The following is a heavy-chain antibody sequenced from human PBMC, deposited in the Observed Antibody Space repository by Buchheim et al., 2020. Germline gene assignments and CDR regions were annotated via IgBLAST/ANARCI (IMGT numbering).Heavy chain of an antibody. CDR2: IIGSGATT. CDR1: GFTFNSYG. D-gene: IGHD1-26*01. V-gene: IGHV3-23*01. Sequence: EVQLLESGGGLVQAGGSLRLSCSASGFTFNSYGMNWVRQAPGKGLEWVSVIIGSGATTYYTDSVKGRFIISRDNSKNTLYLQMNSLRAEDTAIYYCAKGAVSGSSSYHGMDVWGQGTT. CDR3: AKGAVSGSSSYHGMDV. J-gene: IGHJ6*02.